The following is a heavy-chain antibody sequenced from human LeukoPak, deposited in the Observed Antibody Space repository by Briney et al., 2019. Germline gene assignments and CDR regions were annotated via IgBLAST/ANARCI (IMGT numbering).Heavy chain of an antibody. CDR2: IIPIFGTS. D-gene: IGHD6-13*01. CDR1: RYTFTSYG. V-gene: IGHV1-69*05. CDR3: VRSGPAASNYYYYMDV. Sequence: SVKVSCKASRYTFTSYGISWVRQAPGQGLEWMGGIIPIFGTSNYAQRFQGKVTITTDESMTTAYMELSGLRSEDTAVYYCVRSGPAASNYYYYMDVWGKGTTVTVSS. J-gene: IGHJ6*03.